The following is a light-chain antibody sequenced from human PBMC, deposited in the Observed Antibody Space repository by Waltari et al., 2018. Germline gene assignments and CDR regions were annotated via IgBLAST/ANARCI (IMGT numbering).Light chain of an antibody. CDR2: DLS. V-gene: IGLV2-14*04. CDR3: NSYTGSSPWV. J-gene: IGLJ3*02. Sequence: WHQQYRGQVPQLLIDDLSDRPSGVSSRFSGSKSANTASLTISGLQADDEADYYCNSYTGSSPWVFGGGTKLTVL.